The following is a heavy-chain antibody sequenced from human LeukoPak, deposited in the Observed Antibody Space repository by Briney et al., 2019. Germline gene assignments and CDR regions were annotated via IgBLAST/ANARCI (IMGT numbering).Heavy chain of an antibody. CDR3: VVQAGLTYYDISFDS. V-gene: IGHV3-11*01. D-gene: IGHD3-9*01. CDR2: INNGGGVI. CDR1: GLKISDYS. Sequence: PGGSLRLSCAASGLKISDYSMSWIRQSPGKGLEWVSSINNGGGVIQYANSVKGRFTISRDNAKNSLYLQMNSLTAEDTAVYYCVVQAGLTYYDISFDSWGQGTLVTVSS. J-gene: IGHJ5*01.